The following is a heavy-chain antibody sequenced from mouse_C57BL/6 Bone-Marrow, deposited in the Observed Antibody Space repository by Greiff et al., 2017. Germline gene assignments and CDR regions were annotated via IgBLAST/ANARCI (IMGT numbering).Heavy chain of an antibody. J-gene: IGHJ3*01. D-gene: IGHD2-5*01. CDR1: GYTFTDYY. Sequence: VQLQQSGPVLVKPGASVKMSCKASGYTFTDYYMNWVKQSHGKSLEWIGVINPYNGGTSYNQKFKGKATLTVDKSSSTAYMELNSLTSEDSAVYYCEGPYYSNYEGFAYWGQGTLVTVSA. CDR2: INPYNGGT. CDR3: EGPYYSNYEGFAY. V-gene: IGHV1-19*01.